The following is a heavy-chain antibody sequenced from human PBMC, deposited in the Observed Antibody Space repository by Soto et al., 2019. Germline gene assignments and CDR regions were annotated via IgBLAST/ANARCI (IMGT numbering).Heavy chain of an antibody. CDR2: VYFSGNT. CDR3: GSVRPSGYVLS. J-gene: IGHJ5*02. CDR1: GGSLSSYY. V-gene: IGHV4-59*01. D-gene: IGHD6-25*01. Sequence: QVQLQESGPGLVKPSETLSLTCTVSGGSLSSYYWTWIRQSPGKGLEWIGYVYFSGNTNYNPSLKSRVTISIDTSKNQFSLRLASVTAADTAFYYCGSVRPSGYVLSWGQGTLATVSS.